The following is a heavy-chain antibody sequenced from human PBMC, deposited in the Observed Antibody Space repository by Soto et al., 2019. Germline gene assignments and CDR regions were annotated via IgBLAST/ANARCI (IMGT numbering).Heavy chain of an antibody. CDR2: INAGNGNT. Sequence: VSVKVSCKASGYTFTSYAVHWVRQAPGQRLEWMGWINAGNGNTKYSQKFQGRVTITRDTSASTAYMELSSLRSEDTAVYYCAKSGSGWWRGLDSWGQGTLVTVSS. J-gene: IGHJ5*01. CDR1: GYTFTSYA. V-gene: IGHV1-3*01. CDR3: AKSGSGWWRGLDS. D-gene: IGHD6-19*01.